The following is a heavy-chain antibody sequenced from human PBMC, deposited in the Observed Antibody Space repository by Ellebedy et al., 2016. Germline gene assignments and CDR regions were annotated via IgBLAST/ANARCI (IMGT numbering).Heavy chain of an antibody. J-gene: IGHJ4*02. V-gene: IGHV5-10-1*01. CDR1: GYSFTSYW. D-gene: IGHD4-17*01. CDR3: ARHRPTQDDYGDYFDY. CDR2: IDPSDSYT. Sequence: GESLKISXKGSGYSFTSYWISWVRQMPGKGLEWMGRIDPSDSYTNYSPSFQGHVTISADKSISTAYLQWSSLKASDTAMYYCARHRPTQDDYGDYFDYWGQGTLVTVSS.